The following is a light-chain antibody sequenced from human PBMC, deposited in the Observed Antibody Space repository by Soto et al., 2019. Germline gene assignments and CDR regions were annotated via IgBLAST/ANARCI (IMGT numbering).Light chain of an antibody. V-gene: IGLV2-8*01. CDR3: SSYAGSNNVV. Sequence: QSVLTQPPSASGSPGQSVTISCTGTSSFVGGYNYVSWYQQHPGKAPKLMIYEVSKRPSGVPDRFSGSKSGNTASLTVSGLQAEEEADYYCSSYAGSNNVVFGGGTKVTVL. CDR2: EVS. CDR1: SSFVGGYNY. J-gene: IGLJ2*01.